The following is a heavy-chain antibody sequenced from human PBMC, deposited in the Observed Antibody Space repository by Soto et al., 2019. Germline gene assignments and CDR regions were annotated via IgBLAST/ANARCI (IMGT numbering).Heavy chain of an antibody. V-gene: IGHV3-43*01. Sequence: GGSLRLSCAASGFTFDDYTMHWVRQAPGKGLEWVSLISWDGGSTYYADSVKGRFTISRDNSKNSLYLQMNSLRTEDTALYYCAKDIACGSCYSDYYYGRDVWGQGTTVTVSS. CDR2: ISWDGGST. D-gene: IGHD2-15*01. CDR3: AKDIACGSCYSDYYYGRDV. CDR1: GFTFDDYT. J-gene: IGHJ6*02.